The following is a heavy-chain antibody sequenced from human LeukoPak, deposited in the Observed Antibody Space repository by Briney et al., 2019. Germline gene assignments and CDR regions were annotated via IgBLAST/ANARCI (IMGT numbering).Heavy chain of an antibody. J-gene: IGHJ4*02. V-gene: IGHV4-39*07. Sequence: SETLSLTCTVSGGSISSSSYYWGWIRQPPGKGLEWIGSIYYSGSTYYNPSLKSRVTISVDTSKNQFSLKLSSVTAADTAVYYCARAHVTPGFGYWGQGTLVTVSS. CDR1: GGSISSSSYY. CDR3: ARAHVTPGFGY. CDR2: IYYSGST. D-gene: IGHD2-21*02.